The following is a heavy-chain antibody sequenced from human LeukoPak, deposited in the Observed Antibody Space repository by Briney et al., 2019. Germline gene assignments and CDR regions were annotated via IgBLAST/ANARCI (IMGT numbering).Heavy chain of an antibody. CDR3: ARADIRAIASSGRYGFDY. V-gene: IGHV1-18*01. J-gene: IGHJ4*02. D-gene: IGHD6-19*01. CDR2: ISAYNGNT. Sequence: GASVKVSCKASGYTFTSYDINWVRQATGQGLEWMGWISAYNGNTNYAQKLQGRVTMTTDTSTSTAFMELRSLRSDDTPVYYCARADIRAIASSGRYGFDYWGQGTLVTVSS. CDR1: GYTFTSYD.